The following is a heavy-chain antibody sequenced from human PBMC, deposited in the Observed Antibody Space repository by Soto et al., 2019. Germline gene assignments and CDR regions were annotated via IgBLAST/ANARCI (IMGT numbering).Heavy chain of an antibody. CDR3: ARDGSWRGSIWYRDYYYAMDV. D-gene: IGHD6-13*01. Sequence: PGGSLRLSCAASGFTFSSYWMHWVRQAPGKGLVWVSRINGDGDSTTYADSVKGRFTISRDNAKNTLYLQMNSLRAEDTAVYYCARDGSWRGSIWYRDYYYAMDVWGQGTTVTVSS. CDR1: GFTFSSYW. J-gene: IGHJ6*02. CDR2: INGDGDST. V-gene: IGHV3-74*01.